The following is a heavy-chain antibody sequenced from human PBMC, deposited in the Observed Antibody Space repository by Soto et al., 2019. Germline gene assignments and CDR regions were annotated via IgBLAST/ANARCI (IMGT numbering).Heavy chain of an antibody. J-gene: IGHJ4*02. CDR2: IIPIFGTA. CDR1: GGTFSSYA. CDR3: ARDKGGSTVLGF. Sequence: QVQLVQSGAEVKKPGSSVKVSCKASGGTFSSYAISWVRQAPGQGLEWMGGIIPIFGTANYAQKFQGRVTITADESTRTGDMELSSLRSEDTAVYYCARDKGGSTVLGFWGQGTLVTVSS. D-gene: IGHD3-16*01. V-gene: IGHV1-69*12.